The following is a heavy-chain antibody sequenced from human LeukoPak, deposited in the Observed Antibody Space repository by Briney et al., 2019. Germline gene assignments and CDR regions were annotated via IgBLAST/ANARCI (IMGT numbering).Heavy chain of an antibody. D-gene: IGHD5-18*01. V-gene: IGHV3-30*02. CDR1: GFTFSSYG. CDR3: AKGFVDTAMVTHFDY. CDR2: IRYDGSNK. Sequence: GSLRLSCAASGFTFSSYGMHWVRQAPGKGLEWVAFIRYDGSNKYYADSVKGRFTISRDNSKNTLYLQMNSLRAEDTAVYYCAKGFVDTAMVTHFDYWGQGTLVTVSS. J-gene: IGHJ4*02.